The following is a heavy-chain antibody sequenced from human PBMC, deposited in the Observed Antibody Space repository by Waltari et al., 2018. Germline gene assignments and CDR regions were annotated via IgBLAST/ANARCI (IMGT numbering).Heavy chain of an antibody. CDR1: GDSISSSYW. J-gene: IGHJ4*02. D-gene: IGHD2-15*01. V-gene: IGHV4-4*02. CDR2: IHGSGRT. Sequence: QLQLQESGPGLVKPSGTLSLTCTVSGDSISSSYWWSWVRQPPGKGLGWIGQIHGSGRTNYNPSLESRVTISLDTSNNQFSLKVTSATASDTAVYYCARDRGRGLYLDSWGQGALVTVSP. CDR3: ARDRGRGLYLDS.